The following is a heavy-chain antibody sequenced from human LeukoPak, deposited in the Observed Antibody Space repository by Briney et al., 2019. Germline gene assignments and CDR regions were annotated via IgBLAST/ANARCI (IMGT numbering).Heavy chain of an antibody. CDR2: IYYSGSS. D-gene: IGHD4-11*01. V-gene: IGHV4-39*01. Sequence: PSETLSLTCTVSGGSISSSSYYWGWIRQPPGKGLEWIGSIYYSGSSYYNPSLKSRVTISVGTSNNHFSLRLSSVTAADTAVYYCARHEHDYINYRYYYYGMDVWGQGTTVTVSS. CDR1: GGSISSSSYY. J-gene: IGHJ6*02. CDR3: ARHEHDYINYRYYYYGMDV.